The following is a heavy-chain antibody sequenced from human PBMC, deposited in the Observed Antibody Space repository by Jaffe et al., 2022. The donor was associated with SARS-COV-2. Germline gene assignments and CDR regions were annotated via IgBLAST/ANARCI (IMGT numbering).Heavy chain of an antibody. J-gene: IGHJ6*03. Sequence: QVQLVQSGSELKKPGASVKVSCKASGYTLTRYAMNWVRQAPGQGLEWMGWINTKTGNPTFAQGFTGRFVFSLDTSVSTAFLQIFSLKAEDTAVYYCARDSGSGGYYTDVWGKGTTVTVSS. V-gene: IGHV7-4-1*01. CDR3: ARDSGSGGYYTDV. CDR2: INTKTGNP. D-gene: IGHD3-10*01. CDR1: GYTLTRYA.